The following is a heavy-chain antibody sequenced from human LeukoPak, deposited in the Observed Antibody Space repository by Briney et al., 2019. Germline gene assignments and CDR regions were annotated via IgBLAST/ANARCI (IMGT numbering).Heavy chain of an antibody. J-gene: IGHJ4*02. CDR2: IRSKANSYAT. V-gene: IGHV3-73*01. D-gene: IGHD3-10*01. Sequence: GGSLRLSFAASGFTFSGSAMHWVRQASGKGLEWVGRIRSKANSYATAYAASVKGRVTISRNDSKNAAYLQMNSLETEDTAVYYCTRGGFGEPRLYYFDYWGQGTLVTVSS. CDR3: TRGGFGEPRLYYFDY. CDR1: GFTFSGSA.